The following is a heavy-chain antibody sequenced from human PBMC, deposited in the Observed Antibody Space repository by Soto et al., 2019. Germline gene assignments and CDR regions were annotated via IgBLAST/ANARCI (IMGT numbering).Heavy chain of an antibody. CDR3: ARDLGTTIAGPPRRETYGWLDP. CDR2: IIPIIGPA. J-gene: IGHJ5*02. CDR1: GRTFTYYG. V-gene: IGHV1-69*01. Sequence: QVQLVQSGAEVKRPGSSVKLSCKASGRTFTYYGISWVRQAPGQGLEWMGGIIPIIGPATYAQKFQGRVTSTADQSTSTAYMELSSLGSEDTASYYCARDLGTTIAGPPRRETYGWLDPWGQGTLVTFSS. D-gene: IGHD3-22*01.